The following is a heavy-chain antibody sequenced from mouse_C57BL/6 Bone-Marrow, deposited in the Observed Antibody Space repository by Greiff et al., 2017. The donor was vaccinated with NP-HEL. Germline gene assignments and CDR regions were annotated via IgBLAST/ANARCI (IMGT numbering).Heavy chain of an antibody. J-gene: IGHJ1*03. V-gene: IGHV2-9-1*01. CDR2: IWTGGGT. D-gene: IGHD2-3*01. CDR1: GFSLTSYA. Sequence: QVQLKESGPGLVAPSQSLSITCTASGFSLTSYAISWVRQPPGKGLEWLGVIWTGGGTNYYSALKSRLSISKDKSKSQVVLKMNSLQTDDTARYYCARNPVYDGYWYFDVWGTGTTVTVSS. CDR3: ARNPVYDGYWYFDV.